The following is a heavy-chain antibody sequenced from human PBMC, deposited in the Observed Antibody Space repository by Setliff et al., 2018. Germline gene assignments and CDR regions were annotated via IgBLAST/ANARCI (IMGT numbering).Heavy chain of an antibody. Sequence: ASVKVSCKASGYTFTNYGVHWVRQAPGQRLEWMGWINAANGNTKYSQKFHGRVTITRDTSANTVYMELSRLRYEDTAVYYCARDPKLVGAPERAFDYWGQGTQVTVSS. V-gene: IGHV1-3*01. CDR1: GYTFTNYG. J-gene: IGHJ4*02. D-gene: IGHD1-26*01. CDR2: INAANGNT. CDR3: ARDPKLVGAPERAFDY.